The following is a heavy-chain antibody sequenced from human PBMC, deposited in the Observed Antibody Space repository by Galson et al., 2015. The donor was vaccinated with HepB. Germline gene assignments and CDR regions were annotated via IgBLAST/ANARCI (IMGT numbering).Heavy chain of an antibody. CDR3: ARQARGGSSWYATS. J-gene: IGHJ5*02. V-gene: IGHV3-33*01. Sequence: SLRLSCAASGFTFSSYGMHWVRQAPGKGLEWVAVIWYDGSNKYYADSVKGRFTISRDNSKNTLYLQMNSLRAEDTAVYYCARQARGGSSWYATSWGQGTLVTVSS. CDR2: IWYDGSNK. D-gene: IGHD6-13*01. CDR1: GFTFSSYG.